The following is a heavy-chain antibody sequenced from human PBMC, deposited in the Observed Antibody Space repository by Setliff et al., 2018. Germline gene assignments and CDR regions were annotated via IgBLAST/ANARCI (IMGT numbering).Heavy chain of an antibody. Sequence: GESLKITCAASGFTFSSYAMSWVRQAPGKGLEWVSAISGSGGSTYYADSVKGRFTISRDNSKNTLYLQMNSLRAEDTAVYYCAKNGFGVVALGVNNWFDPWG. CDR1: GFTFSSYA. V-gene: IGHV3-23*01. J-gene: IGHJ5*02. CDR3: AKNGFGVVALGVNNWFDP. D-gene: IGHD3-10*01. CDR2: ISGSGGST.